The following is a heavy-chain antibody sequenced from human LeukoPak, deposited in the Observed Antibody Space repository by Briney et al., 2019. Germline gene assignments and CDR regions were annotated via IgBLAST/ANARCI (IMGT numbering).Heavy chain of an antibody. CDR2: IKQDGSEK. CDR3: ARAWDYYGSGSYYDY. V-gene: IGHV3-7*01. J-gene: IGHJ4*02. Sequence: GGSLRLSCAASGFTFSSYWMSWVRQAPGKGLEWVANIKQDGSEKYYVDSVKGRFTISRDNAKNSLYLQMNSLRAEDTAVYYCARAWDYYGSGSYYDYWGQGTLVTVSS. D-gene: IGHD3-10*01. CDR1: GFTFSSYW.